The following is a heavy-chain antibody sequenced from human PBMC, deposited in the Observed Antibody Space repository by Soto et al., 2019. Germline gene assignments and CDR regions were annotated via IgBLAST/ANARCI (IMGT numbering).Heavy chain of an antibody. Sequence: ASETLSLTCSVSDDSINSDKYYWGWIRQPPGKGLEWIGSVYYRGNAYYNPSLQTRVTISLDKSKSQFSLKLNSVTAADSAVYFCARLEGLATNSYYFDYWGQGTLVTVSS. CDR3: ARLEGLATNSYYFDY. J-gene: IGHJ4*02. CDR2: VYYRGNA. CDR1: DDSINSDKYY. D-gene: IGHD3-9*01. V-gene: IGHV4-39*01.